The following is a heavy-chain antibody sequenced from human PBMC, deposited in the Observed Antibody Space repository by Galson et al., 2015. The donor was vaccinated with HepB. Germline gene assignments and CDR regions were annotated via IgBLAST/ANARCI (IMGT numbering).Heavy chain of an antibody. V-gene: IGHV1-24*01. CDR1: GYTPTELS. CDR2: FDPEDGET. CDR3: ATLDMIVVVPAAKAFDI. D-gene: IGHD2-2*01. J-gene: IGHJ3*02. Sequence: SVKVSCKVSGYTPTELSMHWVRQAPGKGLEWMGGFDPEDGETIYAQKFQGRVTMTEDTSTDTAYMELSSLRSEDTAVYYCATLDMIVVVPAAKAFDIWGQGTMVTVSS.